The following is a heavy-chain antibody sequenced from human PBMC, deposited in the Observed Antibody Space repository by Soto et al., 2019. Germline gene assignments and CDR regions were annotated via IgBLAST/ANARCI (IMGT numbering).Heavy chain of an antibody. CDR2: IGIGSSTK. V-gene: IGHV3-48*01. Sequence: PGGSLRLSCAASGFTFSTYWMSWVRQAPGKGLEWVSYIGIGSSTKYYADSVKGRFTISRDNAKNSLYLQMNSLRAEDTAVYYCVKGGVGYTYGFFGYWGQGTLVTVSS. D-gene: IGHD5-18*01. CDR1: GFTFSTYW. CDR3: VKGGVGYTYGFFGY. J-gene: IGHJ4*02.